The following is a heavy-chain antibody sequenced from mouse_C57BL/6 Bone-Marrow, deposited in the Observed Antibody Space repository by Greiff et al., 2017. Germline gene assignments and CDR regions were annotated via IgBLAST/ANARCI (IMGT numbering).Heavy chain of an antibody. CDR1: GYTFTDYN. J-gene: IGHJ1*03. CDR2: INPNNGGT. V-gene: IGHV1-22*01. Sequence: VQLQQSGPELVKPGASVKMSCKASGYTFTDYNMHWVKQSHGKSLEWIGYINPNNGGTSYNQKFKGKATLTVNKSSSTAYMELRSLPSEDSAVYYCARDGYYLYWYFDVWGTGTTVTVSS. CDR3: ARDGYYLYWYFDV. D-gene: IGHD2-3*01.